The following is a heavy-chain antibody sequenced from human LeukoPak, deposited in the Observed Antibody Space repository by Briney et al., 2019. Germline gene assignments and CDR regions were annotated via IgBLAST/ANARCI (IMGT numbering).Heavy chain of an antibody. D-gene: IGHD6-13*01. Sequence: ASVKVSCKASGYTFTSHGITWVRKAPGQGLEWMGWISGYNGNTNYAQKFQGRVTMTTDTSTSTAYMELRSLTSDDTAVYYCARDARLRYSSSWYEGNFQHWGQGTLVTVSP. V-gene: IGHV1-18*01. CDR3: ARDARLRYSSSWYEGNFQH. CDR2: ISGYNGNT. CDR1: GYTFTSHG. J-gene: IGHJ1*01.